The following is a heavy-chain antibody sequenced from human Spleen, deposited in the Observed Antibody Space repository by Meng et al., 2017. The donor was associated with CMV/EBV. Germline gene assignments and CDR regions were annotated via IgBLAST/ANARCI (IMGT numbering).Heavy chain of an antibody. CDR1: GGSFSGYY. Sequence: QVQLQQWGAGLLKPSETLSLTCAVYGGSFSGYYWSWIRQPPGKGLEWIGEINHSGSTNYNPSLKSRVTISVDTSKNQFSLKLSSVTAADTAVYYCARVGDSYGYFFDYWGQGTLVTVFS. V-gene: IGHV4-34*01. CDR3: ARVGDSYGYFFDY. CDR2: INHSGST. J-gene: IGHJ4*02. D-gene: IGHD5-18*01.